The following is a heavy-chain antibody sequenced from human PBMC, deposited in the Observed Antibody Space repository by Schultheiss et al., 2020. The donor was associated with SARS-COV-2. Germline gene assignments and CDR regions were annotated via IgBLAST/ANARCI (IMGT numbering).Heavy chain of an antibody. Sequence: ASVKVSCKASGYTFTSYGISWVRQAPGQGLEWMGWINPNSGGTNYAQKFQGRVTMTRNTSISTAYMELSSLRSEDTAVYYCARGYYYDSSGYYPIFDYWGQGTLVTVSS. D-gene: IGHD3-22*01. CDR3: ARGYYYDSSGYYPIFDY. CDR2: INPNSGGT. J-gene: IGHJ4*02. V-gene: IGHV1-8*02. CDR1: GYTFTSYG.